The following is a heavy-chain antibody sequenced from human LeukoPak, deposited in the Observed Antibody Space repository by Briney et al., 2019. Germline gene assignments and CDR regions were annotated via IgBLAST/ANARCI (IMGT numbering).Heavy chain of an antibody. Sequence: GASVKVSCKASGYTFTTYDIHWVRQAPGQGLEWMGWINPDSDNTGYAQQFQGRVTMTRDTSISTAYMELSSLRSEDTAVYFCARGSFFDTRGKDYWGQGTLVTVSS. V-gene: IGHV1-8*01. D-gene: IGHD3-22*01. CDR2: INPDSDNT. J-gene: IGHJ4*02. CDR1: GYTFTTYD. CDR3: ARGSFFDTRGKDY.